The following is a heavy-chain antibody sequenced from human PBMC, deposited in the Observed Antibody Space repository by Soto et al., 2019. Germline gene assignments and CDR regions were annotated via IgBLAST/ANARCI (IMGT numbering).Heavy chain of an antibody. CDR2: IRSHADGGTT. Sequence: GGSLRLSCAASGFSFSSVWMNWVRQAPGKGLEWVGRIRSHADGGTTDYAAPVKGRFTISRDDSKNTLYLQMNSLKTEDTAVYYCTTDSRIQLWFDWFDPWGQGTLVTVSS. D-gene: IGHD5-18*01. V-gene: IGHV3-15*07. CDR3: TTDSRIQLWFDWFDP. CDR1: GFSFSSVW. J-gene: IGHJ5*02.